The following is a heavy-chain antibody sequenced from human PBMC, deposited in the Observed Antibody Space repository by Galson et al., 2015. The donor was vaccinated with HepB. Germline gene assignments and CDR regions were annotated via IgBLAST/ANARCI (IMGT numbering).Heavy chain of an antibody. CDR3: ARVPPYCSNSSCSSREGIDV. CDR1: GYTFTSYD. V-gene: IGHV1-8*01. D-gene: IGHD2-15*01. J-gene: IGHJ6*02. CDR2: MNPNSGNT. Sequence: SVKVSCKASGYTFTSYDINWVRQAPGQGLEWMGWMNPNSGNTGYAQKFKGRVTMTKSTPISTAYMGLSSLRSEDTAVYYCARVPPYCSNSSCSSREGIDVWGQGTTVTVSS.